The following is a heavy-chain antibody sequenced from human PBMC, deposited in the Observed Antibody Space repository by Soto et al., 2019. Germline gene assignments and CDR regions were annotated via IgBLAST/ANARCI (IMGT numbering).Heavy chain of an antibody. J-gene: IGHJ5*02. CDR2: IWYDGSNK. CDR3: ARDLPVTTGNWFDP. V-gene: IGHV3-33*01. CDR1: GFTFSSYG. Sequence: RGSLRLSCAASGFTFSSYGMHWVRQAPGKGLEWVAVIWYDGSNKYYADSVKGRFTISRDNSKNTLYLQMNSLRAEDTAVYYCARDLPVTTGNWFDPWGQGTLVTVSS. D-gene: IGHD4-17*01.